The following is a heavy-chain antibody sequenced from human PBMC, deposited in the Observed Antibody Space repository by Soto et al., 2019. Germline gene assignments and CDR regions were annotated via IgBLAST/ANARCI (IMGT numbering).Heavy chain of an antibody. CDR2: INHSGNT. J-gene: IGHJ4*02. Sequence: SETLSLTCAVSGGSFNSNYWTWVRQPPGKGLEWIGEINHSGNTNYNSSLESRVTISVDTSKNQFSLKLSSVTAADTAVYYCLSARFDLWGQGTLVTVSS. CDR1: GGSFNSNY. CDR3: LSARFDL. D-gene: IGHD6-19*01. V-gene: IGHV4-34*01.